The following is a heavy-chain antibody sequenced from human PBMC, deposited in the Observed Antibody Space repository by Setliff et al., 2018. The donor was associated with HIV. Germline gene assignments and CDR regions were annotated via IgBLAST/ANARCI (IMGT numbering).Heavy chain of an antibody. J-gene: IGHJ6*02. CDR3: ARDCRVGWVFTYGMDV. CDR1: GFSFSTYG. Sequence: HPGGSLRLSCAASGFSFSTYGMHWVRQAPGKGLEWVAVIWHDGSNENYADSVKGRFTISRDNSKNTLFLQMNSLRPEDTAVYYCARDCRVGWVFTYGMDVWGQGTTVTVSS. D-gene: IGHD6-13*01. V-gene: IGHV3-33*08. CDR2: IWHDGSNE.